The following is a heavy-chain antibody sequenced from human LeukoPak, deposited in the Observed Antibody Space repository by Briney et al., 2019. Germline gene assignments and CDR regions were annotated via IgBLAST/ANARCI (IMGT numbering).Heavy chain of an antibody. CDR3: AKDRIYCSSTSCYDVFDY. J-gene: IGHJ4*02. CDR2: ISSSSSYI. V-gene: IGHV3-21*01. CDR1: GFTFSSYS. Sequence: GGSLRLSCAASGFTFSSYSMNWVRQAPGKGLEWVSSISSSSSYIYYADSVKGRFTISRDNAKNSLYLQMNSLRAEDTAVYYCAKDRIYCSSTSCYDVFDYWGQGTLVTVSS. D-gene: IGHD2-2*01.